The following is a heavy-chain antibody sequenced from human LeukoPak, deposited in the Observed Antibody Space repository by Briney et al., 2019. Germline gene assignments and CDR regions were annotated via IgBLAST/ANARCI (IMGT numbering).Heavy chain of an antibody. V-gene: IGHV3-48*04. CDR3: ARDPSGWSSNGMDV. D-gene: IGHD6-19*01. CDR2: ISSSSSTI. J-gene: IGHJ6*02. Sequence: PGGSLRLSCSASGFTFSSYSMNWVRQAPGKGLEWVSYISSSSSTIYYADSVKGRFTISRDNAKNSLYLQMNSLRAEDTAVYYCARDPSGWSSNGMDVWGQGTTVTVSS. CDR1: GFTFSSYS.